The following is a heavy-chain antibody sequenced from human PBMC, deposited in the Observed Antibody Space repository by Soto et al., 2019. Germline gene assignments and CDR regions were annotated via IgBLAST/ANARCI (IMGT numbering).Heavy chain of an antibody. CDR2: ISSTTNYI. J-gene: IGHJ4*02. V-gene: IGHV3-21*06. CDR3: ARESEDLTSNFDY. Sequence: GGSLRRSCAASGFTFTRYSMNWVRQAPGKGLEWVSSISSTTNYIYYGDSMEGRFTISRDNAKNSLYLEMNSLRAEDTAVYYCARESEDLTSNFDYWGQGTLVTVSS. CDR1: GFTFTRYS.